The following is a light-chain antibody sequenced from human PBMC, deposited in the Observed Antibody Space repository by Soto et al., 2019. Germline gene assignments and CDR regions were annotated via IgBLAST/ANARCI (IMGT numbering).Light chain of an antibody. CDR3: QQYVPKRT. CDR1: QSVSSSY. V-gene: IGKV3-20*01. CDR2: GAS. Sequence: EIVLTQSPGTLSLSPGERATLSCRASQSVSSSYLAWYQQKPGQAPRLLIYGASSRATGIPDRFSGSGSGTDFTLTISRLEPEDFAVYYCQQYVPKRTFGQGTKVDIK. J-gene: IGKJ1*01.